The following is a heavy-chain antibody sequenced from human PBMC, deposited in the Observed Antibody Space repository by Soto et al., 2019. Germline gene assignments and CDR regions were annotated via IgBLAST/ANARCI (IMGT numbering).Heavy chain of an antibody. V-gene: IGHV4-59*01. CDR1: GGSISSYY. CDR3: AREFFGAGNWFDP. Sequence: ETLSLTCTVSGGSISSYYWSWIRHPPGKGLEWIGYIYYSGSTNYNPSLKSRVTISVDTSKNQFSLKLSSVTAADTAVYYCAREFFGAGNWFDPWGQGTLVTVSS. CDR2: IYYSGST. D-gene: IGHD3-3*01. J-gene: IGHJ5*02.